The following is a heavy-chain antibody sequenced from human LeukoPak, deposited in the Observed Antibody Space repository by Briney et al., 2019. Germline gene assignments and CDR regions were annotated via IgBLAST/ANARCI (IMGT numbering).Heavy chain of an antibody. D-gene: IGHD5-12*01. J-gene: IGHJ4*02. CDR3: AKRGSSGYSGYDHGGGY. CDR2: ISGSGGST. Sequence: GGSLRLSCAASGFTFSSYAMSWVRQAPGKGLEWVSAISGSGGSTYYADSVKGRFTISRGNSKNTLYLQMNSLRAEDTAVYYCAKRGSSGYSGYDHGGGYWGQGTLVTVSS. V-gene: IGHV3-23*01. CDR1: GFTFSSYA.